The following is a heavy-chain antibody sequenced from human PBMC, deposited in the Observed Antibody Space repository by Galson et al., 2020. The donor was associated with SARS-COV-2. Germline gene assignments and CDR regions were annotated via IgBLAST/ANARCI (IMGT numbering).Heavy chain of an antibody. D-gene: IGHD3-10*01. V-gene: IGHV3-23*01. Sequence: GESLKISCAASGFTFSSYAMSWVRQAPGKGLEWVSAISGSGGSTYYADSVKGRFTISRDNSKNTLYLQMNSLRAEDTAVYYCAKDLSVPESRWFGESFNAFDIWGQGTMVTVSS. J-gene: IGHJ3*02. CDR3: AKDLSVPESRWFGESFNAFDI. CDR1: GFTFSSYA. CDR2: ISGSGGST.